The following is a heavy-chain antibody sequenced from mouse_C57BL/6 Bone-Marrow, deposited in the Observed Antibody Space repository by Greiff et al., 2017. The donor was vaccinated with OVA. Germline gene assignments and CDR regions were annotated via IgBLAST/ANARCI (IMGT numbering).Heavy chain of an antibody. J-gene: IGHJ4*01. CDR1: GYTFTDYY. CDR3: ASGGSSLNRAMDY. D-gene: IGHD1-1*01. Sequence: EVQLQQSGPVLVKPGASVKMSCKASGYTFTDYYMNWVKQCHGKSLEWIGVINPSNGGTSYNQKFKGKATLTVDKSSSTAYMELNSLTSEDSAVYYCASGGSSLNRAMDYWGQGTSVTVSS. CDR2: INPSNGGT. V-gene: IGHV1-19*01.